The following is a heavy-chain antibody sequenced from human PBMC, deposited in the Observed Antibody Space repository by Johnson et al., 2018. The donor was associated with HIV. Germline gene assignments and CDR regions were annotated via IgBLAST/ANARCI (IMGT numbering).Heavy chain of an antibody. CDR1: AFTFSSYG. Sequence: QVQLVESGGGVVQPGGSLRLSCAASAFTFSSYGMHWVRQAPGKGLAWVAFIRNVGINTYYADSVKGRFTISRDNSKNTLYRQMNSLRVEDTAVLYCAREGAGPDGSDAFDIWGQGTMVTVSS. D-gene: IGHD6-19*01. J-gene: IGHJ3*02. CDR3: AREGAGPDGSDAFDI. V-gene: IGHV3-30*02. CDR2: IRNVGINT.